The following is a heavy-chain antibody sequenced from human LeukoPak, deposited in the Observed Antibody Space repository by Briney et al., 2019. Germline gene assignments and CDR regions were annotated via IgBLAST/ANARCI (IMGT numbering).Heavy chain of an antibody. CDR2: IKEDGSEK. Sequence: GGSLRLSCAASGFTFSRYWMSWVRQAPGKGPEWVANIKEDGSEKSCVDSVEGRFTTSRDNAKNSLYLQMNSLRAEDTAVYYCARNANWGQGTLVTVSS. D-gene: IGHD2-8*01. J-gene: IGHJ4*02. V-gene: IGHV3-7*01. CDR3: ARNAN. CDR1: GFTFSRYW.